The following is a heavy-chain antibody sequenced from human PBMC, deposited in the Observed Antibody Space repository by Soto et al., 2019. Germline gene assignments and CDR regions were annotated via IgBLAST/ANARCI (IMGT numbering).Heavy chain of an antibody. D-gene: IGHD3-16*02. J-gene: IGHJ5*02. CDR3: ARGDYVWGRYRLNWFDP. Sequence: SVKVSCKASGGTFSSYAISWVRQAPGQGLEWMGGIIPIFGTANYAQKFQGRVTITADESTSTAYMELSSLRSEDTAVYYCARGDYVWGRYRLNWFDPWGQGTPVTLSS. CDR1: GGTFSSYA. CDR2: IIPIFGTA. V-gene: IGHV1-69*13.